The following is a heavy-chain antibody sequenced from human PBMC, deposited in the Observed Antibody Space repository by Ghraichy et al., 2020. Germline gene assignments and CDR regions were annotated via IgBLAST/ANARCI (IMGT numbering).Heavy chain of an antibody. CDR2: ISGSGGST. V-gene: IGHV3-23*01. Sequence: GGSLRLSCAASGFTFSSYAMSWVRQAPGKGLEWVSAISGSGGSTYYADSVKGRFTISRDNSKNTLYLQMNSLRAEDTAVYYCAKVVGLPAAIPGTYYYYGMDVWGQGTTVTVSS. J-gene: IGHJ6*02. CDR3: AKVVGLPAAIPGTYYYYGMDV. CDR1: GFTFSSYA. D-gene: IGHD2-2*01.